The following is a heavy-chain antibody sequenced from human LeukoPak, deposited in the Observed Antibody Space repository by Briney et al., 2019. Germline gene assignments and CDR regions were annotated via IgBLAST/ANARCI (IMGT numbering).Heavy chain of an antibody. J-gene: IGHJ3*02. D-gene: IGHD6-19*01. CDR3: ARGTPSSGWYRVWAFDI. Sequence: PSQTLSLTCTVSGGSISSGGYYWSWIRQPPGKGLEWIGYIYYSGSTNYNPSLKSRVTISVDTSKNQFSLKLSSVTAADTAVYYCARGTPSSGWYRVWAFDIWGQGTMVTVSS. CDR2: IYYSGST. CDR1: GGSISSGGYY. V-gene: IGHV4-61*08.